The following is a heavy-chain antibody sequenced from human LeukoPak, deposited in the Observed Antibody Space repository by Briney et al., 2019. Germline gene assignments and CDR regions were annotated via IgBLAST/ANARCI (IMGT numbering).Heavy chain of an antibody. D-gene: IGHD6-13*01. CDR1: GGSISSGAFY. J-gene: IGHJ4*02. Sequence: SETLSLTCTVSGGSISSGAFYWSWIRQPAGRGLEWIGRIYTSGSTNYNPSLKSRVTISVDTSKNQFSLKLSSVTAADTAVYYCASEQVSSSWYRWGQGTLVTVSS. V-gene: IGHV4-61*02. CDR3: ASEQVSSSWYR. CDR2: IYTSGST.